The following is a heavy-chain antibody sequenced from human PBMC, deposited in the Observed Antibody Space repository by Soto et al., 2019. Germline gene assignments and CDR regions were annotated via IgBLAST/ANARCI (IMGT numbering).Heavy chain of an antibody. J-gene: IGHJ6*02. D-gene: IGHD3-22*01. CDR1: GGTFSSYA. V-gene: IGHV1-69*12. CDR3: ARTYYYDSSRYYYGMDV. Sequence: QVQLVQSGAEVKKPGSSVKVSCKASGGTFSSYAISWVRQAPGQGLEWMGGIIPIFGTANYAQKFQGRVTITADESTSTAYMELSSLRSEDTAVYYCARTYYYDSSRYYYGMDVWGQRTTVTVSS. CDR2: IIPIFGTA.